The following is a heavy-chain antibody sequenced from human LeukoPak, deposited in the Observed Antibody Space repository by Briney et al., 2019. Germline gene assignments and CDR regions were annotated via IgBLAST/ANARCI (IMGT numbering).Heavy chain of an antibody. Sequence: SETLSLTCAVYGGSFSGYYWSWIRQPPGKGLEWIGEINHSGSTNYNPSLKSRVTISVDTSKNQFSLKLSSATAADTAVYYCARVDTAMVRNFDYWGQGTLVTVSS. J-gene: IGHJ4*02. V-gene: IGHV4-34*01. CDR2: INHSGST. D-gene: IGHD5-18*01. CDR3: ARVDTAMVRNFDY. CDR1: GGSFSGYY.